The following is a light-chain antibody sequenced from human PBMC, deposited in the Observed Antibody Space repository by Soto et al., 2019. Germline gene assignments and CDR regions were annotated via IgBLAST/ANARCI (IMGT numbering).Light chain of an antibody. Sequence: DIQMSQSPSTLSASVGDRGTITCRASQSISVWLAWYQQKAGKAPNLLIYKASRLESGVPSRFSGSGSETEFTLTISGLQPGDSATYYCQQYNSYSPTFGQGTNVEVK. CDR1: QSISVW. CDR2: KAS. J-gene: IGKJ1*01. CDR3: QQYNSYSPT. V-gene: IGKV1-5*03.